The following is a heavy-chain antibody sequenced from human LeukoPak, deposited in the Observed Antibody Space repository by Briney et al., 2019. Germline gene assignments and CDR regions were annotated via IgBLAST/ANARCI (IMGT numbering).Heavy chain of an antibody. Sequence: ASVRVSCKASGDTFSSYAISWVRQAPGQGLEWMGGIIPIFGTANYAQKFQGRITITADESTSTAYMELSSLRSEDTAVYYCARGDSSSPLLAYFQHWGQGTLVTVSS. CDR2: IIPIFGTA. D-gene: IGHD6-6*01. CDR3: ARGDSSSPLLAYFQH. CDR1: GDTFSSYA. J-gene: IGHJ1*01. V-gene: IGHV1-69*13.